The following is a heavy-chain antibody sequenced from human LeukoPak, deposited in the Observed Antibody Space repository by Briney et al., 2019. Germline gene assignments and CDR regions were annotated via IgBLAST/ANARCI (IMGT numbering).Heavy chain of an antibody. CDR1: GFTFSSYA. V-gene: IGHV3-66*01. CDR3: ARSNSFDI. CDR2: IYSGGST. J-gene: IGHJ3*02. Sequence: GGSLRLSCAASGFTFSSYAMSWVRQAPGKGLEWVSVIYSGGSTYYADSVKGRFTISRGNSKNTLYLQMNSLRAEDTAVYYCARSNSFDIWGQGTMVTVSS.